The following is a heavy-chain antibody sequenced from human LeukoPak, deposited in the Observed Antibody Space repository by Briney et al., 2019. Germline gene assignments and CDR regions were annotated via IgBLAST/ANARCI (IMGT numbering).Heavy chain of an antibody. D-gene: IGHD6-19*01. CDR2: ISSNGGST. Sequence: SGGSLRLSCAASGFTFSSYAMHWVRQAPGKGLEYVSAISSNGGSTYYANSVKGRFTISRDNSKNTLYLQMGSLRAEDMAVYYCARDLGSYTSGWYMGFDYWGQGTLVTVSS. CDR3: ARDLGSYTSGWYMGFDY. J-gene: IGHJ4*02. CDR1: GFTFSSYA. V-gene: IGHV3-64*01.